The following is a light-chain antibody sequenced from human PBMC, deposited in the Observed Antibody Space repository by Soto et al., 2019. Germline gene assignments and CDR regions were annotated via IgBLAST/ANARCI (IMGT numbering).Light chain of an antibody. CDR1: QSVNAN. J-gene: IGKJ1*01. CDR3: QQYNTWLWT. CDR2: GAS. Sequence: EVVMTQSPATLSVSPGERDTLSCRASQSVNANLAWYQQKPGQAPRLLIHGASNRATGIPARFSGGGFGTEFSRTISSLQSEDFSVYYCQQYNTWLWTFGQGTKVEI. V-gene: IGKV3-15*01.